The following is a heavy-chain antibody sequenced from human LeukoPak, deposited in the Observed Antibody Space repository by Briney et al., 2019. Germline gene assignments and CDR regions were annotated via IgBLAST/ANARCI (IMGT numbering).Heavy chain of an antibody. CDR2: INDSGDST. CDR1: GFTFSSYA. Sequence: PGGSLRLCCAASGFTFSSYAMSWVRQAPGKGLEWVSSINDSGDSTYYADSVKGRFTISRDNSKNTLYLLMNNLRAEDTAIFYCATAYRSSTSCPTWGQGTLVTVSS. V-gene: IGHV3-23*01. CDR3: ATAYRSSTSCPT. D-gene: IGHD2-2*01. J-gene: IGHJ5*02.